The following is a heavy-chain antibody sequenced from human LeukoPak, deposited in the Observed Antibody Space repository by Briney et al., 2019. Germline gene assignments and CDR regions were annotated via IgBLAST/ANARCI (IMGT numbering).Heavy chain of an antibody. V-gene: IGHV4-30-4*01. D-gene: IGHD4-17*01. J-gene: IGHJ5*02. CDR3: TREYGDDNWFDP. Sequence: SETRSLTCTVSGGSISSGDYYWSWIRQPPGKGLEWIGYIYYSGSTYYNPSLKSRVIISVDTSKNQFSLKLSSVTAADTAVYYRTREYGDDNWFDPWGQGTLVTVSS. CDR1: GGSISSGDYY. CDR2: IYYSGST.